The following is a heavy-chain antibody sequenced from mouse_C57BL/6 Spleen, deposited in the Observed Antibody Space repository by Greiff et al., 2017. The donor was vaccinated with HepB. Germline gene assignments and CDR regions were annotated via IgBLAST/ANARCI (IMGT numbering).Heavy chain of an antibody. J-gene: IGHJ3*01. CDR3: VRPVYYDYFFAY. CDR2: IRSKSNNYAT. Sequence: EVQVVESGGGLVQPKGSLKLSCAASGFSFNTYAMNWVRQAPGKGLEWVARIRSKSNNYATYYADSVKDRFTISRDDSESMLYLQMNNLKTEDTAMYYCVRPVYYDYFFAYWGQGTLVTVSA. D-gene: IGHD2-4*01. V-gene: IGHV10-1*01. CDR1: GFSFNTYA.